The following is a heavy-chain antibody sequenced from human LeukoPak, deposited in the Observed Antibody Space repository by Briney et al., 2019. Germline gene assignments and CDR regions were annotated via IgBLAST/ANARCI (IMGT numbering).Heavy chain of an antibody. CDR2: IKSKTDGGTT. CDR1: GFTFSSYA. Sequence: GGSLRLSCAASGFTFSSYAMSWVRQAPGKGLEWVGRIKSKTDGGTTDYAAPVKGRFTISRDDSKNTLYLQMNSLKTEDTAVYYCTTDGEYCSSTSCHDWGQGTMVTVSS. J-gene: IGHJ3*01. V-gene: IGHV3-15*01. D-gene: IGHD2-2*01. CDR3: TTDGEYCSSTSCHD.